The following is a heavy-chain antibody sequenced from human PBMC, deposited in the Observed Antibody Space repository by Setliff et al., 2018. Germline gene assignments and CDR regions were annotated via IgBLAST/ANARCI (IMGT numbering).Heavy chain of an antibody. Sequence: SETLSLTCTVSGGPINSGNYYWNWIRQPAGKEPEWIGQIFSKGSTNTNPSLKSRVTISMDASKNQFSLRLTSVTAADTAVYYCARGSEFYYGSGTIDSWGPGTLVTVSS. D-gene: IGHD3-10*01. V-gene: IGHV4-61*09. CDR1: GGPINSGNYY. CDR2: IFSKGST. J-gene: IGHJ4*02. CDR3: ARGSEFYYGSGTIDS.